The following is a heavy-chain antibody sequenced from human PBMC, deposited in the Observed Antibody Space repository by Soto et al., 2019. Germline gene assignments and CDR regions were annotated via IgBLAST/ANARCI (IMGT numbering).Heavy chain of an antibody. V-gene: IGHV1-24*01. CDR2: FHPEDGET. Sequence: GASVKVSCKVSGYTLTELSMHWVRQAPGKGLEWMGGFHPEDGETIYAQKFQGRVTMAEDTSTDTAYMELSSLRSEDTAVYYCATVNFSNHPTWFDPWGQGTLVTVSS. D-gene: IGHD4-4*01. CDR3: ATVNFSNHPTWFDP. J-gene: IGHJ5*02. CDR1: GYTLTELS.